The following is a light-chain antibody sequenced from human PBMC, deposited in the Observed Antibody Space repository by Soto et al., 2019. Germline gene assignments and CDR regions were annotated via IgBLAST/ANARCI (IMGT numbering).Light chain of an antibody. CDR1: QRVSSY. CDR2: DAS. J-gene: IGKJ5*01. Sequence: EVVLTQSPSTMSLSPGDRATLACRASQRVSSYFAWYQQKPCQAPRLLIYDASNRATGLPAKFSGSESGTDFTLTISSLESEDFAVSYCQQSSLWPLTFGQGTRLESK. V-gene: IGKV3-11*01. CDR3: QQSSLWPLT.